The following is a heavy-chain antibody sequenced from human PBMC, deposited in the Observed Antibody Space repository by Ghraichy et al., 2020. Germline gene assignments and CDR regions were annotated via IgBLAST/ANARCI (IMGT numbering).Heavy chain of an antibody. CDR3: AREGRGGAVTIGD. Sequence: GSLRLSCAVYGGSFSGYYWSWIRQPPGKGLEWIGEINHSGSTNYNPSLKSRVTISVDTSKNQFSLKLSSVTAADTAVYYCAREGRGGAVTIGDWGQGTLVTVSS. V-gene: IGHV4-34*01. J-gene: IGHJ4*02. D-gene: IGHD4-17*01. CDR1: GGSFSGYY. CDR2: INHSGST.